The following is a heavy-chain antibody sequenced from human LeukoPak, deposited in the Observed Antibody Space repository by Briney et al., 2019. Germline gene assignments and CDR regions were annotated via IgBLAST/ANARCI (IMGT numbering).Heavy chain of an antibody. CDR3: ARRRDYDILTGSLTKNMDV. Sequence: PSETLSLTCAVYGGSFSGYYWSWIRQPPGKGLEWIGEINHSGSTNYNPSLKSRVTISVDTSKNQFSLKLSSVTAADTAVYYCARRRDYDILTGSLTKNMDVWGKGTTVTISS. V-gene: IGHV4-34*01. J-gene: IGHJ6*04. D-gene: IGHD3-9*01. CDR2: INHSGST. CDR1: GGSFSGYY.